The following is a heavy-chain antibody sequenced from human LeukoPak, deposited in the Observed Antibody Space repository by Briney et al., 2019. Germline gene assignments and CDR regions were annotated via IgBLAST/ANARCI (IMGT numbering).Heavy chain of an antibody. CDR2: IYTSGST. Sequence: SETLSLTCTVSGGSISSYYWSWIRQPAGKGLEWIGRIYTSGSTNYNPSLKSRVTMSVDTSKNQFSLKLSSVTAADTAVYYCARGPYGSGISNWFDPWGQGTQVIVSS. J-gene: IGHJ5*02. V-gene: IGHV4-4*07. CDR3: ARGPYGSGISNWFDP. CDR1: GGSISSYY. D-gene: IGHD3-10*01.